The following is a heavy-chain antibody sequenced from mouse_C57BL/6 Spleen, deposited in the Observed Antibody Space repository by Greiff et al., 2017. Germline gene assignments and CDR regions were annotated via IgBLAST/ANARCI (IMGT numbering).Heavy chain of an antibody. V-gene: IGHV2-9-1*01. CDR3: ARTPYYYGSSYSPYYFGY. D-gene: IGHD1-1*01. Sequence: VQLVESGPGLVAPSQSLSITCTVSGFSLTSYAISWVRQPPGKGLEWLGVIWTGGGTNYNSALKSRLSISKDNSKSQVFLKMNSLQTDDTARYYCARTPYYYGSSYSPYYFGYWGQGTTLTVSS. CDR2: IWTGGGT. CDR1: GFSLTSYA. J-gene: IGHJ2*01.